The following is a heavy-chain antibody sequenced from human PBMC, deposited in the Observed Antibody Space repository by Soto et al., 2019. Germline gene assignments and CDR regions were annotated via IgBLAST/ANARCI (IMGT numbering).Heavy chain of an antibody. CDR1: GFTFSSYA. CDR3: AKAGLPNSWVDRYYFQY. CDR2: ISGSGGST. J-gene: IGHJ4*02. V-gene: IGHV3-23*01. Sequence: VGSLRLSCASSGFTFSSYAMSCVRHSPGKWLEWVSAISGSGGSTYYADSVKGRFTISRDNSKNTLYLQMNSLRAEDTAVYYCAKAGLPNSWVDRYYFQYWGEGTLVTVSS. D-gene: IGHD5-12*01.